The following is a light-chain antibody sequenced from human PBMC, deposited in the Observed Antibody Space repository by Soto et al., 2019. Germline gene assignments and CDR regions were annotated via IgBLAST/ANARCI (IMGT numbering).Light chain of an antibody. CDR3: CSYAGSSTFWV. V-gene: IGLV2-23*02. J-gene: IGLJ1*01. Sequence: QSVLTQPASVSGSPGQSITISCTGTSSDFGSYNLVSWYQQHPGKAPKLMIYEVSKRPSGVSNRFSGSKSGNTASLTISGLQAEDEADYYCCSYAGSSTFWVFGAGTKVTVL. CDR2: EVS. CDR1: SSDFGSYNL.